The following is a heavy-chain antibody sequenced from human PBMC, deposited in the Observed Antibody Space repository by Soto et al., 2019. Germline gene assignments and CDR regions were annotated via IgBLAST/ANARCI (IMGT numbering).Heavy chain of an antibody. CDR1: GFTFSSYS. Sequence: EVQLVESGGGLVKPGGSLRLSCAASGFTFSSYSMNWVRQAPGKGLEWVSSISSSRSYIYYADSVKGRFTISRDNAKNSLYLQMNSLRAEDTAVYYCASDLVVVADNFDYWGQGTLVTVSS. CDR3: ASDLVVVADNFDY. CDR2: ISSSRSYI. J-gene: IGHJ4*02. D-gene: IGHD2-15*01. V-gene: IGHV3-21*01.